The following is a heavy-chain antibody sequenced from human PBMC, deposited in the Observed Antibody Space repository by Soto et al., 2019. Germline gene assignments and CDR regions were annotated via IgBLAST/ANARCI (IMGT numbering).Heavy chain of an antibody. CDR1: GFTFSSYA. CDR2: ISGSGGST. V-gene: IGHV3-23*01. J-gene: IGHJ3*02. CDR3: AKSIVVVPAPNDAFDI. D-gene: IGHD2-2*01. Sequence: PGVSLRLSCAASGFTFSSYAMSWVRQAPGKGLEWVSAISGSGGSTYYADSVKGRFTISRDNSKNTLYLQMNSLRAEDTAVYYCAKSIVVVPAPNDAFDIWGQGIMVTVSS.